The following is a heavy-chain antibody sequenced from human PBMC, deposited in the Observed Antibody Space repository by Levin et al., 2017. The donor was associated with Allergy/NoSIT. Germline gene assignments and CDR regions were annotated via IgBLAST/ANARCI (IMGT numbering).Heavy chain of an antibody. CDR2: INPNSGGT. J-gene: IGHJ5*02. CDR1: GYTFTGYY. CDR3: ARVKAAAGTLPSYNWFDP. Sequence: GESLKISCKASGYTFTGYYMHWVRQAPGQGLEWMGWINPNSGGTNYAQKFQGRVTMTRDTSISTAYMELSRLRSDDTAVYYCARVKAAAGTLPSYNWFDPWGQGTLVTVSS. V-gene: IGHV1-2*02. D-gene: IGHD6-13*01.